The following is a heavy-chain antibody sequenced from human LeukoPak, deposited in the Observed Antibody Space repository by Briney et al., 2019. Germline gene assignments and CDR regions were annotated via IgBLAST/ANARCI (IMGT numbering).Heavy chain of an antibody. V-gene: IGHV3-23*01. D-gene: IGHD4-17*01. CDR3: AKDLYGDYVSGYY. Sequence: GGSLRLSCLTSGFTLSTNAMSWVRQAPGKGLEWISGISGSGASTYYADSVKGRFTISRDDSRNTLYLQMNSLRAEDTAVYYCAKDLYGDYVSGYYWGQGTLVTVSS. J-gene: IGHJ4*02. CDR1: GFTLSTNA. CDR2: ISGSGAST.